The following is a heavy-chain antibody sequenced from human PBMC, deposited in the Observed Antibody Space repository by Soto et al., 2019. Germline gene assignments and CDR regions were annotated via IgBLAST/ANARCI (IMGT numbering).Heavy chain of an antibody. CDR1: RFTFSSYG. J-gene: IGHJ4*02. CDR3: AKEHSGLYSRHYFDF. CDR2: ISYEGSDH. V-gene: IGHV3-30*18. Sequence: GGSLRLSCAASRFTFSSYGMHWLRQAPGKGLEWVAVISYEGSDHYYADSVKGRFAVSRDNSKNTLFLQMNSLRAEDTAVYYCAKEHSGLYSRHYFDFWGQGTLLTVSS. D-gene: IGHD6-19*01.